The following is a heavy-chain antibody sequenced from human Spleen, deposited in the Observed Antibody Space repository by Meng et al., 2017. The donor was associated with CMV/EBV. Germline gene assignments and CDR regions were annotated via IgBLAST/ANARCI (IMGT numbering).Heavy chain of an antibody. V-gene: IGHV3-23*01. CDR1: GFTFSSYA. J-gene: IGHJ4*02. CDR2: ISGGAGSA. D-gene: IGHD6-19*01. CDR3: AKSHRVAGTCYFDY. Sequence: EVQLLESGGGLVQPGGSLRLSCAASGFTFSSYAMNWVRQAPGKGLEWVSFISGGAGSAYYADSVKGRFTVSRDNSKNSVYLQMNSLRVEDTAVYFCAKSHRVAGTCYFDYWGQGTLVTVSS.